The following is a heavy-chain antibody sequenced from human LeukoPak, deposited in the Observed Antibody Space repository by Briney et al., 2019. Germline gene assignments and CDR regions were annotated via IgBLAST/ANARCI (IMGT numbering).Heavy chain of an antibody. CDR3: ARGYSSSRFFGLAFDI. D-gene: IGHD6-13*01. CDR1: GFTFSTSA. Sequence: GGPLRLSCADSGFTFSTSAMHWVRQAPGKGLEWVALISYDGSNKYYADSVKGRFPISRDNSKNTLTLQMNSLRAEDTAVYYCARGYSSSRFFGLAFDIWAQETMVRVSS. V-gene: IGHV3-30-3*01. J-gene: IGHJ3*02. CDR2: ISYDGSNK.